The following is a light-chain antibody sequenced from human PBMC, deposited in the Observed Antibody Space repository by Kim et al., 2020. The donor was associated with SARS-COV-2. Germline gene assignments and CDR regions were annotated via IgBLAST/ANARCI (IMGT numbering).Light chain of an antibody. Sequence: DIQMTQSPSSLSASVGDRVTITCQASQDISNYLNWYQQKPGKAPKLLIYDASNLETGVQSRFSGSGSGTDFTFTISSLQPEDIATYYCQKYDNRPRTFGQGTKLEI. CDR2: DAS. CDR1: QDISNY. CDR3: QKYDNRPRT. V-gene: IGKV1-33*01. J-gene: IGKJ2*02.